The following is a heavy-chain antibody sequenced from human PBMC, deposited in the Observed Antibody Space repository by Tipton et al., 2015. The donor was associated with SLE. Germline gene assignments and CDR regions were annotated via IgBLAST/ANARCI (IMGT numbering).Heavy chain of an antibody. CDR2: FYPAGTT. V-gene: IGHV4-4*07. CDR1: GDSISNYY. Sequence: TLSLTCTVSGDSISNYYWSWIRQSAGKGLAGMGRFYPAGTTSYNPSFKSRVTMSAATSKNQFSLKLNAVTAADTAGYYCARGGGSLENWGQGTLVTVSS. CDR3: ARGGGSLEN. D-gene: IGHD3-16*01. J-gene: IGHJ4*02.